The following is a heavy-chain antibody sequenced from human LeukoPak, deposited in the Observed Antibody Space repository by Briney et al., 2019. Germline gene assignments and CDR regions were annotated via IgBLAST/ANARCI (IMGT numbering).Heavy chain of an antibody. V-gene: IGHV3-9*01. CDR1: GFTFDVFA. J-gene: IGHJ4*02. Sequence: GGSLSLSCAPSGFTFDVFAMHGVRQPPGKGLEWVSGISWNSGSIGYADSVKGRFTISRDNAKNSLYLQMNSLRAEDTALYYCAKGGYSYGRIKFDYWGQGTLVTVSS. CDR2: ISWNSGSI. D-gene: IGHD5-18*01. CDR3: AKGGYSYGRIKFDY.